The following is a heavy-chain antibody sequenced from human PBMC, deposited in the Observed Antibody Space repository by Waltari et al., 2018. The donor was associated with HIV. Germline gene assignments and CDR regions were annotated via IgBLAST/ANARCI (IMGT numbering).Heavy chain of an antibody. V-gene: IGHV1-2*02. CDR2: INPNSGGT. CDR3: ARDFKGAVTIFGVVHNWFDP. J-gene: IGHJ5*02. Sequence: QVQLVQSGAEVRKTGASVKVSCKASGYTFTGSFLLRVRQAPGQGLEWMGWINPNSGGTNYAQKFQDRVTMTRDTSISTAYMELSRLRSDDTAVYYCARDFKGAVTIFGVVHNWFDPWGQGTLVTVSS. CDR1: GYTFTGSF. D-gene: IGHD3-3*01.